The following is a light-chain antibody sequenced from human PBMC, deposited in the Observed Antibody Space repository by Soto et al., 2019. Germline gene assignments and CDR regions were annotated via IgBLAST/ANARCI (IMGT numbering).Light chain of an antibody. J-gene: IGKJ1*01. CDR1: QSISSW. CDR2: DAS. V-gene: IGKV1-5*01. Sequence: DIQMTQSPSTLSASVGDRVTITCRASQSISSWLAWYQQKPGKAPKLLIYDASSLESGVPSRFSGSGSGTEFTLTISSLQPDDFATYYCQQYNRRWTFGQGTKVEIK. CDR3: QQYNRRWT.